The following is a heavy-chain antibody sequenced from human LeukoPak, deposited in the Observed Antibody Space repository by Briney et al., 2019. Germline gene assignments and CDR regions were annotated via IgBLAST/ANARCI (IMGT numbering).Heavy chain of an antibody. CDR2: INHSGST. D-gene: IGHD4-23*01. CDR3: ARDTVAARWPSRYYYMDV. V-gene: IGHV4-34*01. J-gene: IGHJ6*03. CDR1: GGSFSGYY. Sequence: SETLSLTCAVYGGSFSGYYWSWIRQPPGKGLEWIGEINHSGSTNYNPSLKSRVTISVDTSKNQFSLKLSSVTAADTAVYYCARDTVAARWPSRYYYMDVWGKGTTVTVSS.